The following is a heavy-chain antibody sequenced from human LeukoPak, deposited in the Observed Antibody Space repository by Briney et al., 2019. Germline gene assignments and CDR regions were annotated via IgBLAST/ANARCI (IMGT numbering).Heavy chain of an antibody. D-gene: IGHD3-22*01. V-gene: IGHV3-21*01. Sequence: GGSLRLSCAASGFTFSTYTMNWVGQAPGKGLDWVSSISSSSSDIYYAGSVKGRFTVSRDNAKNSLYLQMNSLRAEDTAVYYCARDFYYYDSSRYAFDIWGQGTMVTVSS. CDR1: GFTFSTYT. CDR2: ISSSSSDI. CDR3: ARDFYYYDSSRYAFDI. J-gene: IGHJ3*02.